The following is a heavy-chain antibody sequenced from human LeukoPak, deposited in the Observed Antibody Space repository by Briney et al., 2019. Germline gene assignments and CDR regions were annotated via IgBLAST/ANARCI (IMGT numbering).Heavy chain of an antibody. CDR3: ATDGAGFDT. V-gene: IGHV3-11*01. J-gene: IGHJ5*02. CDR2: INIGGTNT. CDR1: GFTFSDYY. Sequence: NAGGSLRLSRAASGFTFSDYYMSWIRQAPGKGLERLSYINIGGTNTHYADSVKGRFTISRVNAKKSLYLEMNNLRAEDTAVYYCATDGAGFDTWGQGVLVTVSS.